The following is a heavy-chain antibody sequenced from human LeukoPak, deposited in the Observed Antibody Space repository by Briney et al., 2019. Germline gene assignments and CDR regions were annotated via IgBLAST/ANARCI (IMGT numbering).Heavy chain of an antibody. J-gene: IGHJ4*02. CDR2: ISWNSGSI. Sequence: GGSLRLSCAASGFTFDDYAMHWVRQAPGKGLEWVSGISWNSGSIGYADSVKGRFTISRDNAKNSLYLQMNSLRAEDTALYYCAKDMRAHGDNFDYWGQGTLVTVSS. CDR3: AKDMRAHGDNFDY. D-gene: IGHD4-17*01. CDR1: GFTFDDYA. V-gene: IGHV3-9*01.